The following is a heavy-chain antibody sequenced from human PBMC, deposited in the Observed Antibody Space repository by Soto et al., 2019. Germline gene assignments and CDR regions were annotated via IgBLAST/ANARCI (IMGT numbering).Heavy chain of an antibody. V-gene: IGHV3-48*03. CDR2: IFTTGTTM. CDR3: ARDKDWAFDY. D-gene: IGHD3-9*01. Sequence: WGSLRLSCVASVFTFSSYSIVWVRQAPGKGLEWVSYIFTTGTTMYYADSVKGRFTVSRDNAKNSVFLLLNSLRAEDTAVYYCARDKDWAFDYWGQGTLVTVSS. J-gene: IGHJ4*02. CDR1: VFTFSSYS.